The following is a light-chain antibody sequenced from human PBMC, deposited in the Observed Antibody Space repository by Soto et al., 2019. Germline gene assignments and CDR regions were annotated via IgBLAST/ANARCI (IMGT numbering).Light chain of an antibody. V-gene: IGLV2-14*01. J-gene: IGLJ1*01. CDR1: SSDVGGYNY. Sequence: QSALTQPASVSGSPGQSITISCTGTSSDVGGYNYVSWYQQHPGKAPKLMIYEVSNRPSRVSNRFSGSKSGNTASLTISGLQAEDEADYYCQSYDSGLSDYLFGSGTKVTVL. CDR2: EVS. CDR3: QSYDSGLSDYL.